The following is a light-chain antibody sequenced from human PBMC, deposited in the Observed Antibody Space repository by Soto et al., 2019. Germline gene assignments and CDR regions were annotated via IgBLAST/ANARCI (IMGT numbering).Light chain of an antibody. V-gene: IGLV2-14*01. Sequence: QSVLTQPASVSGSPGQSITISCTGTSADVGGCNYVSWYQQHPDKAPKVVIYEVSNRPSGVSNRFSGSKSGNTASLTISGXQAEDEADYYCGSCTTSSILVFGTGTKVTV. CDR1: SADVGGCNY. CDR2: EVS. J-gene: IGLJ1*01. CDR3: GSCTTSSILV.